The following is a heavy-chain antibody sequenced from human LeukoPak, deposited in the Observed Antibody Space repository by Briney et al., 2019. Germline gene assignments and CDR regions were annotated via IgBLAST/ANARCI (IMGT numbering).Heavy chain of an antibody. D-gene: IGHD2-2*02. Sequence: GESLKISCKGSGYRFTSYWIGWVRQMPGKGLEWMGIIYPGDSDTRYSPSFQGQVTISADKSISTAYLQWSSLKASDTAMYYCARSNGYCSSTSCYTSDYWGQGTLVTVSS. J-gene: IGHJ4*02. CDR3: ARSNGYCSSTSCYTSDY. V-gene: IGHV5-51*01. CDR2: IYPGDSDT. CDR1: GYRFTSYW.